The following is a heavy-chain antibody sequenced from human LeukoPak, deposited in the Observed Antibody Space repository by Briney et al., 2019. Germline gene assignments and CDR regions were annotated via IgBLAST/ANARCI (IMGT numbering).Heavy chain of an antibody. V-gene: IGHV4-4*07. Sequence: SETLSRTCTVSGASISRYYWSWIRQPAGRGLEWIGRFYTSRSTNYNPSPKSRVTISVDTSQNQLSLKLSSVTAADTAVYYCARDPYQLGNYYYMDVWGKGTTVVVSS. CDR3: ARDPYQLGNYYYMDV. CDR1: GASISRYY. D-gene: IGHD6-13*01. CDR2: FYTSRST. J-gene: IGHJ6*03.